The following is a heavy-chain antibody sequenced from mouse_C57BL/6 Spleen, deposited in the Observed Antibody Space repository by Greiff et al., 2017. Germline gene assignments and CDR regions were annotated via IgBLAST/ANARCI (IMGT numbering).Heavy chain of an antibody. Sequence: EVQLQQSGAELVRPGASVKLSCTASGFNIKDDYMHWVKQRPEQGLEWIGWIDPENGDTEYASKFQGKATITADTSSNTAYLQLSSLTSEDTAVYYCTNYYGSLFAYWGQGTLVTVSA. D-gene: IGHD1-1*01. CDR3: TNYYGSLFAY. CDR1: GFNIKDDY. CDR2: IDPENGDT. V-gene: IGHV14-4*01. J-gene: IGHJ3*01.